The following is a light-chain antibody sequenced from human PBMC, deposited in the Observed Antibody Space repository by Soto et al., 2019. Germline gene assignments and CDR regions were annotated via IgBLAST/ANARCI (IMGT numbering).Light chain of an antibody. CDR2: GAS. CDR3: QQYNNWPRT. J-gene: IGKJ1*01. V-gene: IGKV3-20*01. CDR1: QSVSNNY. Sequence: EIVLSQSPGTLSLSPGERATLSCRSSQSVSNNYLAWYQQKPGQAPRLLIYGASNRATGIPDRFSGSGSGADFTLTISSLQFEDFAVYYCQQYNNWPRTFGQGTKVDI.